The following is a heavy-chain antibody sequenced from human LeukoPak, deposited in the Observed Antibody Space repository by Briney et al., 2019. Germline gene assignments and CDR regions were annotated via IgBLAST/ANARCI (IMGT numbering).Heavy chain of an antibody. D-gene: IGHD1-14*01. V-gene: IGHV4-39*02. Sequence: SETLSLTCTVSGGSISSSGYYWGWIRQPPGKGLDWIGNIYYSGSTYYNPSLKSRVTISVGTSKNQFSLKLSSVTAADTAVYYCAREVWGPEYWGQGTLVTVSS. CDR3: AREVWGPEY. CDR1: GGSISSSGYY. J-gene: IGHJ4*02. CDR2: IYYSGST.